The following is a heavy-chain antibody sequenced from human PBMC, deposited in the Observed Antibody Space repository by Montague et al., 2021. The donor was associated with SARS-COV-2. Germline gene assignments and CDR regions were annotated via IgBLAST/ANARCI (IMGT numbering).Heavy chain of an antibody. CDR3: ARGLENYGPGSHHFDP. J-gene: IGHJ5*02. D-gene: IGHD3-10*01. V-gene: IGHV4-59*01. Sequence: SETLSLTCAVSGGPITSYYWNWIRQPPGKGLEYIGYIYHSGSTTYNPSLKSRVSISVDTSKNQFSLKLRSVTAADTAVYYCARGLENYGPGSHHFDPWGQGTLVTVSS. CDR1: GGPITSYY. CDR2: IYHSGST.